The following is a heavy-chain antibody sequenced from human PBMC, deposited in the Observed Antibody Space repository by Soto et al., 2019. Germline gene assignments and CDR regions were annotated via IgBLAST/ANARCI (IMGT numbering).Heavy chain of an antibody. CDR1: GYTFTSYG. CDR3: ARVIGGTYPQAFDL. Sequence: QFQLVQSGGEVKKPGASVRVSCKASGYTFTSYGIIWVRQAPGQGLEWMGWITVHNGNTNYAEKFQASVTMSSDTSTTTAYMEMRSLGLDDTAVFYCARVIGGTYPQAFDLWGQGTVVTVSS. J-gene: IGHJ3*01. D-gene: IGHD3-22*01. V-gene: IGHV1-18*01. CDR2: ITVHNGNT.